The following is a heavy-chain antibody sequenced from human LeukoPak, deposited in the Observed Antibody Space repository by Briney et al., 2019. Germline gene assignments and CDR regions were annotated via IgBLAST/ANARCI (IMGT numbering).Heavy chain of an antibody. CDR3: AREVLTGSSWTGRRGRYFDY. J-gene: IGHJ4*02. Sequence: EASVKVSCKASGYTFTGYYMHWVRQAPGQGLEWMGRINPNSGGTNYAQKFQGRVTMTRDTSISPAYMELSRLRSDDTAVYYCAREVLTGSSWTGRRGRYFDYWGQGTLVTVPS. D-gene: IGHD6-13*01. CDR2: INPNSGGT. CDR1: GYTFTGYY. V-gene: IGHV1-2*06.